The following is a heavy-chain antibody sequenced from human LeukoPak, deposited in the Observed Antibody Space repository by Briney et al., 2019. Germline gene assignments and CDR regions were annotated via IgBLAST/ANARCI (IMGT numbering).Heavy chain of an antibody. Sequence: GGSLRLSCAASGFTFSSYGMHWVRQAPGKRLEWVSTISGGGRSTDYADSVKGHFTISRDNSKNTLYLQMNSLRAEDTAVYYCARERYFDYWGQGTLVTVSS. J-gene: IGHJ4*02. CDR1: GFTFSSYG. CDR3: ARERYFDY. V-gene: IGHV3-23*01. CDR2: ISGGGRST.